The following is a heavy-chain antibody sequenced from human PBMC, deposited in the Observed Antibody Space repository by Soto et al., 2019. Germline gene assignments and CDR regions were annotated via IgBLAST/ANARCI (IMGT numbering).Heavy chain of an antibody. D-gene: IGHD3-22*01. CDR2: ISGSGGST. CDR3: ANHYYDSSGYYSNYVY. J-gene: IGHJ4*02. CDR1: GFTFSSYA. Sequence: VQLLESGGGLVQPGGSLRLSCAAYGFTFSSYAMSWVRQAPGKGLEWVSAISGSGGSTYYADSVKGRFTISRDNSKNTLYLQMNSLRAEDTAVYYCANHYYDSSGYYSNYVYWGQGTLVTVSS. V-gene: IGHV3-23*01.